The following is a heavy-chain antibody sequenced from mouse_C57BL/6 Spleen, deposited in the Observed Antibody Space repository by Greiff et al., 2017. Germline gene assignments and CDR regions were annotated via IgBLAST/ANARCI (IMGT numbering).Heavy chain of an antibody. Sequence: EVQGVESGGGLVKPGGSLKLSCAASGFTFSDYGMHWVRQAPEKGLEWVAYISSGSSTIYYADTVKGRFTISRDNAKNTRFLQMTSLRSEDTAMYYCARVITTVYYFDYWGQGTTLTVSS. D-gene: IGHD1-1*01. CDR3: ARVITTVYYFDY. CDR1: GFTFSDYG. CDR2: ISSGSSTI. J-gene: IGHJ2*01. V-gene: IGHV5-17*01.